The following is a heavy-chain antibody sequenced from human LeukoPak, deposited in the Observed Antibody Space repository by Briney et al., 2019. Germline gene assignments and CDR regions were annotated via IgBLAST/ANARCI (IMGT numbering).Heavy chain of an antibody. CDR2: ISYDGSNK. J-gene: IGHJ4*02. D-gene: IGHD5-18*01. CDR1: GFTFSSYA. V-gene: IGHV3-30*14. CDR3: ARELYSYGSYYFDY. Sequence: PGGSLRLSCAASGFTFSSYAMHWVRQAPGKGLEWVAVISYDGSNKYYADSVKGRFTISRDNSKNTLYLQMNSLRAEDTAVYYCARELYSYGSYYFDYWGQGTLVTVSS.